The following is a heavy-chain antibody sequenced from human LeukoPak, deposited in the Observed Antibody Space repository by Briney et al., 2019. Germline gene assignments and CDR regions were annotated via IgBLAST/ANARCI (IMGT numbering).Heavy chain of an antibody. V-gene: IGHV3-21*01. J-gene: IGHJ3*01. CDR1: GFTIRDFT. CDR3: TRGGGYGSGNPCHSYDAFDV. D-gene: IGHD2-15*01. CDR2: ITGVNT. Sequence: IPGGSLRLSCKVSGFTIRDFTTNWVRQAPGRGLEWVSSITGVNTKYADSVKGRFTVSRDIGAGSLYLQLNTLRFEDTAVYYCTRGGGYGSGNPCHSYDAFDVWGQGTVVTVSS.